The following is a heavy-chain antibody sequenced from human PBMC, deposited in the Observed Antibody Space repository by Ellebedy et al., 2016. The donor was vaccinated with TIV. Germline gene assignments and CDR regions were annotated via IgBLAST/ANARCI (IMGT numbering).Heavy chain of an antibody. CDR3: ARLVVAVANDY. D-gene: IGHD2-15*01. J-gene: IGHJ4*02. Sequence: AASVKVSCKASGYTFTDNYIHWVRQAPGQGLEWMGWINPNTGDTNYAQKFQGRVTMTRDTSLSTAYMELSSLRSDDTAVYYCARLVVAVANDYWGQGTLVTVSS. CDR1: GYTFTDNY. CDR2: INPNTGDT. V-gene: IGHV1-2*02.